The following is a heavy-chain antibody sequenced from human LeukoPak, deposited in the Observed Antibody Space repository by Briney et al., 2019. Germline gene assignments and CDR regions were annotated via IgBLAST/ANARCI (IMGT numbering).Heavy chain of an antibody. CDR2: ISSSGSTI. V-gene: IGHV3-48*03. Sequence: GGSLRVSCAASGLTFSSYEMNWVRQAPGKGLEWVSYISSSGSTIYYAGSVKGRFTSSRDNAKSLRYLQMYSLRAEDTAVYYCARDGGLPDYWGQGTLVTVSS. CDR3: ARDGGLPDY. CDR1: GLTFSSYE. J-gene: IGHJ4*02. D-gene: IGHD2-15*01.